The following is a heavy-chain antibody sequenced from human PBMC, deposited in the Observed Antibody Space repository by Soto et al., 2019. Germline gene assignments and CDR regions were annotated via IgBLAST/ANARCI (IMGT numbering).Heavy chain of an antibody. D-gene: IGHD6-6*01. CDR3: LARLDY. V-gene: IGHV3-30*03. J-gene: IGHJ4*02. Sequence: QVQLVESGGGVVQPGRSLRLSCAASGFTFSSYGMHWVRQAPGKGLEWVAVISYDGSNKYYADSVKGRFTISRDNSKNTLYLQMDSLRAEDTAVYYCLARLDYWGQGTLVTVSS. CDR1: GFTFSSYG. CDR2: ISYDGSNK.